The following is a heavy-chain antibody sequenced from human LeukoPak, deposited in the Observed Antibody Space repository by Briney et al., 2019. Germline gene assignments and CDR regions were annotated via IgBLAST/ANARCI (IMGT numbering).Heavy chain of an antibody. Sequence: PSETLSLTCTVSGGSVSSDSYCWTWIRQPPGKGLEWIGYIYYSGSTNYNPSLKSRVTISLDTSKSQISLKLSSVTAADTAVYYCARGQRRLQEYWGPGTLVTVSS. CDR1: GGSVSSDSYC. V-gene: IGHV4-61*01. CDR3: ARGQRRLQEY. CDR2: IYYSGST. J-gene: IGHJ4*02.